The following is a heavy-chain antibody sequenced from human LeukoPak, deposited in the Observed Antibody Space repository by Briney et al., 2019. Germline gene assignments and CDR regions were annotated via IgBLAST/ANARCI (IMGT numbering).Heavy chain of an antibody. CDR2: ISGSGGST. D-gene: IGHD6-6*01. CDR1: GFTFSSYA. J-gene: IGHJ4*02. V-gene: IGHV3-23*01. Sequence: GGSLRLSCAASGFTFSSYAMSWVRQAPGKGLEWVSAISGSGGSTYYADSVKGRFTISRDNSKNTLYLQMNSLRAEDTAVYYCAKDGVRYSSSPTETDYWGQGTLVTVSS. CDR3: AKDGVRYSSSPTETDY.